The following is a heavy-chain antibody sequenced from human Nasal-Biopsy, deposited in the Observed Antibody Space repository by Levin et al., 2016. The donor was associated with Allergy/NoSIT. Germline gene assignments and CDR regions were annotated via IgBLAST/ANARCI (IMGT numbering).Heavy chain of an antibody. CDR3: AKEQYTSTSSYSALNS. V-gene: IGHV3-30*18. CDR2: ISNDGNDK. Sequence: GGSLRLSCAASGFTFRSYALHWVRQAPGKGLEWLAFISNDGNDKYYADSVRGRLTISRDNSKNTLFLLVNSLRPEDTAVYYCAKEQYTSTSSYSALNSWGQGTRVTVSS. J-gene: IGHJ4*02. CDR1: GFTFRSYA. D-gene: IGHD3-10*01.